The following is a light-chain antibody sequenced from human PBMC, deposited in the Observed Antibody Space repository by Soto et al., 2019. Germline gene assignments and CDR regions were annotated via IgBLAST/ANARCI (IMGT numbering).Light chain of an antibody. J-gene: IGKJ5*01. V-gene: IGKV3-20*01. CDR3: QQYGNSPIT. CDR2: GAS. CDR1: QSLSNNY. Sequence: EIVLTHSPGTLSLSPGDRATLSCRASQSLSNNYLAWYQQKPGQAPRLVIYGASSRATGIPDRFSASGSGTDFTLTISRLEPEDFAVYYCQQYGNSPITFGQGTRLEIK.